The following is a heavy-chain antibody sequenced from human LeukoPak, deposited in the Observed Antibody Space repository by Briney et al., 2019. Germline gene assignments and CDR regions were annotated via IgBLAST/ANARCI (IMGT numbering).Heavy chain of an antibody. CDR3: ARDFAPGQWLVRGAFDI. D-gene: IGHD6-19*01. Sequence: ASVKVSCKASGYTFTSYGISWVRQAPGQGLEWMGWISAYNGNTNYAQKLQGRVTMTTDTFTSTAYMELRSLRSDDTAVYYCARDFAPGQWLVRGAFDIWGQGTMVTVSS. J-gene: IGHJ3*02. CDR1: GYTFTSYG. V-gene: IGHV1-18*01. CDR2: ISAYNGNT.